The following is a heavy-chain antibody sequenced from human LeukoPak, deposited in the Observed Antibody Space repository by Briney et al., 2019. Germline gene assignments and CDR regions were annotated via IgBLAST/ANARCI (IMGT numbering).Heavy chain of an antibody. CDR1: GYTFTGYY. J-gene: IGHJ3*02. CDR3: ARGMDTAMVNHAFDI. V-gene: IGHV1-2*02. CDR2: INPNSGGT. D-gene: IGHD5-18*01. Sequence: ASVTVSCKASGYTFTGYYMHWVRQAPGQGLEWMGWINPNSGGTNYAQKFQGRVTMTRDTSISTAYMELSRLRSDDTAVYYCARGMDTAMVNHAFDIWGQGTMVTVSS.